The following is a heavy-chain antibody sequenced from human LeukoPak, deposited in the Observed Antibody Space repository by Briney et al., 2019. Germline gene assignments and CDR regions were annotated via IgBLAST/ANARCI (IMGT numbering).Heavy chain of an antibody. J-gene: IGHJ6*03. CDR2: IYYSGST. V-gene: IGHV4-30-4*01. CDR3: ARAVGVGQLPHMDV. Sequence: PSETLSLTCTVSGGSLSTNDYFWSWIRQPPGKGLEWIGYIYYSGSTYYNPSLKSRVTISVDTSKNQFSLKLSSVTAADTAVYYCARAVGVGQLPHMDVWGKGTTVTVSS. D-gene: IGHD2-2*01. CDR1: GGSLSTNDYF.